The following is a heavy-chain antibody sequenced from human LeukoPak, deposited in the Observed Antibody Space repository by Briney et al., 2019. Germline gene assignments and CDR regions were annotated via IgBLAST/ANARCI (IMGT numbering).Heavy chain of an antibody. D-gene: IGHD2/OR15-2a*01. V-gene: IGHV3-11*05. CDR1: GFTFSDYY. Sequence: TGGSLRLSCAASGFTFSDYYMSWIRQAPGKGLEWVSYISNGNDYTYYADSVKGRFTISRDNSKNTLYLEMNNLRAEDSAIYYCAKAAPFFLDYWGQGALVTVSS. J-gene: IGHJ4*02. CDR3: AKAAPFFLDY. CDR2: ISNGNDYT.